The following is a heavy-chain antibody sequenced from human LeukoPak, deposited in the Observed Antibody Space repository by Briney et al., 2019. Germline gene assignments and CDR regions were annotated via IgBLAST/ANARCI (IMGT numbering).Heavy chain of an antibody. D-gene: IGHD3-16*01. J-gene: IGHJ4*02. V-gene: IGHV1-2*02. CDR1: GYTFTGYY. Sequence: GASVKVSCKASGYTFTGYYMHWVRQAPGQGLEWMGWTNPNSGDTKYAQKFQGRVTMTRDTSISTAYMELSRLRSDDTAVYYCSRNQLGDSWFDYWGQGTLVTVSS. CDR3: SRNQLGDSWFDY. CDR2: TNPNSGDT.